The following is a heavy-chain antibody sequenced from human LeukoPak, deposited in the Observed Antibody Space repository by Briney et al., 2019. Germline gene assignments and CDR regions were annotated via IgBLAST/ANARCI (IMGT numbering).Heavy chain of an antibody. CDR3: ARHKRQCSGGSCYSDYFDY. J-gene: IGHJ4*02. V-gene: IGHV5-51*01. CDR1: GYSFTSYW. Sequence: GESLKISCKGSGYSFTSYWIGWVRQMPGKGLEWMGIIYPGDSDTRYSPSFQGQVTISADKSISTAYLQWSSLKASDTAMYYCARHKRQCSGGSCYSDYFDYWGQGTLVTVSS. D-gene: IGHD2-15*01. CDR2: IYPGDSDT.